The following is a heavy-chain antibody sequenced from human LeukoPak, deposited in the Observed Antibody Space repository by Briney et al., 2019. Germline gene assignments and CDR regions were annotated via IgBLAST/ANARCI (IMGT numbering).Heavy chain of an antibody. V-gene: IGHV3-23*01. D-gene: IGHD1-7*01. CDR3: AKRRILGTGTTPYFDY. Sequence: PGGSLRLSCAASGFTFSSYAMSWVRQAPGKGLEWVSAISGSGGSTYYADSVKGRFTISRDNSKNTLYLQMNSLRAEDTAVYYCAKRRILGTGTTPYFDYWGQGTLVTVSS. CDR2: ISGSGGST. CDR1: GFTFSSYA. J-gene: IGHJ4*02.